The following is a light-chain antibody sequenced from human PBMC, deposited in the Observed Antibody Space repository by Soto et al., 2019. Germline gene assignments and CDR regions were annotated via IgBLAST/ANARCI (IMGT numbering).Light chain of an antibody. V-gene: IGKV3-20*01. CDR1: QRGRGSL. J-gene: IGKJ3*01. CDR3: QKYTSSRFT. CDR2: GAC. Sequence: LEVTQPPGTPSLSPGERATLSCRASQRGRGSLLARYQPKPGQAHRLLIYGACTRATGRPDRFSRSGSGRYYTITISKWGSECCIMYYSQKYTSSRFTSVSGTKV.